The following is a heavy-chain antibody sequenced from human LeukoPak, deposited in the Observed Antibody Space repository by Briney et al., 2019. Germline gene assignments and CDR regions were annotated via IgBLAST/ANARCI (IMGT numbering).Heavy chain of an antibody. CDR1: GGSISSYY. J-gene: IGHJ6*03. CDR2: IYTSGST. CDR3: ARNYDFWSGYYKAYYYHMDV. D-gene: IGHD3-3*01. Sequence: SETLSLTCTVSGGSISSYYWSWIRQPAGKGLEWIGRIYTSGSTNYNPPLKSRVTMSVDTSKNQFSLKLSSVAAADTAVYYCARNYDFWSGYYKAYYYHMDVWGKGTTVTVSS. V-gene: IGHV4-4*07.